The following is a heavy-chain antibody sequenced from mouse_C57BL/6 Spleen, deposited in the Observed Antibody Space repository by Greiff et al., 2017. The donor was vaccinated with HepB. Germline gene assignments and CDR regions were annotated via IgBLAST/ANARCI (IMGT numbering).Heavy chain of an antibody. Sequence: QVQLKESGAELVRPGASVTLSCKASGYTFTDYEMHWVKQTPVHGLEWIGAIDPETGGTAYNQKFKGKAILTADKSSSTAYMELRSLTSEDSAVYYCTRDSKGAWFAYWGQGTLVTVSA. CDR1: GYTFTDYE. V-gene: IGHV1-15*01. J-gene: IGHJ3*01. CDR2: IDPETGGT. CDR3: TRDSKGAWFAY. D-gene: IGHD2-5*01.